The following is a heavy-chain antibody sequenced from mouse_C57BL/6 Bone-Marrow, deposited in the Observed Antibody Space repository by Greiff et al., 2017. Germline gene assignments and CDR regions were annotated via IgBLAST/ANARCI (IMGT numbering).Heavy chain of an antibody. CDR2: IYPRSGNT. CDR1: GYTFTSYG. CDR3: ARAGTLVSHYTAMDY. Sequence: VQLQESGAELARPGASVKLSCKASGYTFTSYGISWVKQRTGQGLEWIGEIYPRSGNTYYNEKFKSKATLTVDKSSSTAYMQLSSLTSEDYAVYNCARAGTLVSHYTAMDYWGQRTSVTVSS. D-gene: IGHD1-1*01. V-gene: IGHV1-81*01. J-gene: IGHJ4*01.